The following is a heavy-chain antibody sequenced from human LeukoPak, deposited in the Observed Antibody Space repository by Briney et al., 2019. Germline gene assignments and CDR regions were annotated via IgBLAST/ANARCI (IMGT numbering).Heavy chain of an antibody. V-gene: IGHV4-34*01. D-gene: IGHD2-15*01. CDR3: ARVRKLVADSYYYYYMDV. CDR1: GGSFSGYY. CDR2: INHSGST. J-gene: IGHJ6*03. Sequence: SETLSLTCAVFGGSFSGYYWSWIRQPPGKGLEWIGEINHSGSTIYNPSFKSRVTISVDKSKNQFSLKLSSVTAADTAVYYCARVRKLVADSYYYYYMDVWGKGTTVTVSS.